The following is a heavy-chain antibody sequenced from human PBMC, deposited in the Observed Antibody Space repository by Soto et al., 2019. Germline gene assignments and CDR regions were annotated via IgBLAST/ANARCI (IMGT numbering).Heavy chain of an antibody. Sequence: GGSLRLSCAASGFIFSGYAMSWVRQAPGKGLEWVATFSAGGSRYYADSVKGRFTISRNSSQNTLYLQMNGLRAEDTALYYCAKDRGSGGIVAGTPDYWGQGTLVTVSS. J-gene: IGHJ4*02. CDR1: GFIFSGYA. V-gene: IGHV3-23*01. CDR3: AKDRGSGGIVAGTPDY. CDR2: FSAGGSR. D-gene: IGHD6-19*01.